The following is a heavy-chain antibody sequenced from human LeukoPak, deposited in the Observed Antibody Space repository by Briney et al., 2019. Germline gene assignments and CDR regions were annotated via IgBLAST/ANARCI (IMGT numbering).Heavy chain of an antibody. V-gene: IGHV3-30-3*01. J-gene: IGHJ4*02. CDR3: ARARGGTSLDY. CDR2: VSYDGSNK. D-gene: IGHD3-10*01. CDR1: GFTFSDYV. Sequence: GGSLRLSCAASGFTFSDYVLHCVRQAPGKGLEWVAVVSYDGSNKYYADSAKGRFTISRDNSKNTFYLQMNSLRPEDTAVYYCARARGGTSLDYWGQGTLVTVSS.